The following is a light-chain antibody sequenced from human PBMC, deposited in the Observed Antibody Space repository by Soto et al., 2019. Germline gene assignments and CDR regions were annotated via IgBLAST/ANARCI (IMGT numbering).Light chain of an antibody. Sequence: QSVLTQPPSASGTPGQRVTISCSGSRSDIGSNYVYWYQHLPGMAPKLLIYRNDQRPSGVPDRISGSRSGTTASLAISGLRSEDEADYYCAAWDDSLSGYVFGTGTKLTVL. V-gene: IGLV1-47*01. CDR2: RND. CDR1: RSDIGSNY. CDR3: AAWDDSLSGYV. J-gene: IGLJ1*01.